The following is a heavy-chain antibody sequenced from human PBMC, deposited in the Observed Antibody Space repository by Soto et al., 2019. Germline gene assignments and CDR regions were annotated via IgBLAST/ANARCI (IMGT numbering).Heavy chain of an antibody. J-gene: IGHJ3*02. CDR1: GFTFTSYA. CDR2: ISGSGGST. CDR3: AKQRGYSSGWYGAFDI. V-gene: IGHV3-23*01. D-gene: IGHD6-19*01. Sequence: PGGSLRLSCASSGFTFTSYARSWVRQAPGKGLEWVSLISGSGGSTYYADSVKGRFTISRDDSKNAVYLQMDSLRAEDTAVYYCAKQRGYSSGWYGAFDIWGQGTMVTVSS.